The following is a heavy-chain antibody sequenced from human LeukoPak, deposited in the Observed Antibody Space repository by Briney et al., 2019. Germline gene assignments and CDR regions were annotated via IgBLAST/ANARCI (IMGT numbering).Heavy chain of an antibody. J-gene: IGHJ5*02. V-gene: IGHV3-23*01. Sequence: GGSLRLSCAASAFTFGNYAMNWVRQAPGKGLEWVSGLSGSGASTYYADSVKGRFTISRDNSKNTLYLQMSSLRAEDTAVYYCAKEPREYCSSTSCPNWIDPWGQGTLVTVSS. CDR1: AFTFGNYA. CDR3: AKEPREYCSSTSCPNWIDP. CDR2: LSGSGAST. D-gene: IGHD2-2*01.